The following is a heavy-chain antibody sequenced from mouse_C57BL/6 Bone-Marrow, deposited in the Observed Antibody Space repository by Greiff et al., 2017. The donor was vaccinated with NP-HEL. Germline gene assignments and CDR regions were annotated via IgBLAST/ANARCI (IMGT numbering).Heavy chain of an antibody. CDR3: ATFSYYYGSSRDGYFDV. CDR2: IWSGGST. D-gene: IGHD1-1*01. CDR1: GFSLTSSG. Sequence: QVQLKESGPGLVQPSQSLSITCTVSGFSLTSSGVHWVRQSPGKGLEWLGVIWSGGSTDYNAAFMSRLSITKYNSKSQVFFTMNSLQADDTAIYYCATFSYYYGSSRDGYFDVWGTGTTVTVSS. V-gene: IGHV2-5*01. J-gene: IGHJ1*03.